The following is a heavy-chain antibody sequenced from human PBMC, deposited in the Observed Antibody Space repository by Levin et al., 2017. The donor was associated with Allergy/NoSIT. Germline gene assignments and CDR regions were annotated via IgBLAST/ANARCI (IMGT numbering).Heavy chain of an antibody. CDR2: IYYSGTT. CDR3: ASLYTIGWYGKDYYYMDV. V-gene: IGHV4-61*10. D-gene: IGHD6-19*01. CDR1: GASVSSRNYY. Sequence: SETLSLTCTVSGASVSSRNYYWTWIRQPAGKTLEYIGRIYYSGTTNYSPSLKSRVTISLDTSKNQFSLRLTSVTAADTAVYYCASLYTIGWYGKDYYYMDVWGNGTTVTVSS. J-gene: IGHJ6*03.